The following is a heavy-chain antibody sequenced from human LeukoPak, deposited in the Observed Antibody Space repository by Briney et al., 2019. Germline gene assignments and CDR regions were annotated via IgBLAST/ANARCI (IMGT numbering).Heavy chain of an antibody. CDR2: IKSKTDGGTT. CDR1: GFTFSSYW. Sequence: GGSLRLSCAASGFTFSSYWMHWVRQAPGKGLEWVGRIKSKTDGGTTDYAAPVKGRFTISRDDSKNTLYLQMNSLKTEDTAVYYCTTEDTPYGPIDYWGQGTLVTVSS. V-gene: IGHV3-15*01. CDR3: TTEDTPYGPIDY. J-gene: IGHJ4*02. D-gene: IGHD4-17*01.